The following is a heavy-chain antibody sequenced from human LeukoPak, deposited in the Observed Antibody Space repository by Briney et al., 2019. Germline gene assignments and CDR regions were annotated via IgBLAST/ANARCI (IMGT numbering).Heavy chain of an antibody. D-gene: IGHD3-3*01. CDR2: IYGSGST. CDR3: ARVKSGYYMSEYFQY. Sequence: SETLSLTCTVSGGSITSGNFYWSWIRQPAGKGLEWIGRIYGSGSTNYSPSLRSRVTISIDTSKNQFSLKLNSVTAADTAVYYCARVKSGYYMSEYFQYWGQGTLVTVSS. CDR1: GGSITSGNFY. J-gene: IGHJ1*01. V-gene: IGHV4-61*02.